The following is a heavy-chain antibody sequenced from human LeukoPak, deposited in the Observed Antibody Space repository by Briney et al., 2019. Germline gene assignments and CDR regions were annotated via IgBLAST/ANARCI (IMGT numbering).Heavy chain of an antibody. Sequence: GESLKISCKGSGYSFTDYWIGWVRQMPGKGPEWMGIIYPGDSDTRYSPSFQGQVSISADKSINTAYLQWNSVKASDIAMYYCARVAMGSGGRRWFDPWGQGTLVTVSS. V-gene: IGHV5-51*01. CDR3: ARVAMGSGGRRWFDP. CDR1: GYSFTDYW. D-gene: IGHD1-26*01. J-gene: IGHJ5*02. CDR2: IYPGDSDT.